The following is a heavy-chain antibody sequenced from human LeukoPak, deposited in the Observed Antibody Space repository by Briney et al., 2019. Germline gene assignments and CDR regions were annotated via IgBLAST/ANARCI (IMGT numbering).Heavy chain of an antibody. CDR3: ARAGSSNYYYYYMDV. CDR2: INTSSSYI. V-gene: IGHV3-21*01. J-gene: IGHJ6*03. D-gene: IGHD6-13*01. CDR1: GFTFSSYS. Sequence: GGSLRLSCAASGFTFSSYSMNWVRQAPGKGLEWVSSINTSSSYIYYAHSVKGRFTISRDNAKNSLYMQMNSLRAEDTAVYYCARAGSSNYYYYYMDVWGKGTTVTVSS.